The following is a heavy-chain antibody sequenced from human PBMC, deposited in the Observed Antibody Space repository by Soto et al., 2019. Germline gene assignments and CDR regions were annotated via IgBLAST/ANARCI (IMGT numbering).Heavy chain of an antibody. Sequence: GGSLRLSCAASGFTFSSYGMHWVRQAPGKGLEWVAVISYDGSNKYYADSVKGRFTISRDNSKNTLYLQMNSLRAEDTAVYYCAKEHGYSYGIAYYFDYWGQGTLVTVSS. CDR2: ISYDGSNK. J-gene: IGHJ4*02. CDR3: AKEHGYSYGIAYYFDY. D-gene: IGHD5-18*01. V-gene: IGHV3-30*18. CDR1: GFTFSSYG.